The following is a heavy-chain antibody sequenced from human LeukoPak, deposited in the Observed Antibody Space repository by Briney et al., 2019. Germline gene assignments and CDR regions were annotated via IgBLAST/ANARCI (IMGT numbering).Heavy chain of an antibody. Sequence: ASVKVSCKASGYTFSTYYIHGVRQSPGQGLEYMGVIYPGGSTLIPAQNFQGRLTLTRYTSTSTLYMELNSLRSEDTALYYCAREFPLTGNFDYWGQGTLVTVSS. V-gene: IGHV1-46*01. CDR1: GYTFSTYY. D-gene: IGHD1-20*01. CDR3: AREFPLTGNFDY. CDR2: IYPGGSTL. J-gene: IGHJ4*02.